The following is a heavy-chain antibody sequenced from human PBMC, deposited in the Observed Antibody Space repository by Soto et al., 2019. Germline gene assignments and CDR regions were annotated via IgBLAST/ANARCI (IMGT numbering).Heavy chain of an antibody. D-gene: IGHD3-3*01. V-gene: IGHV1-3*01. CDR3: ARVQIQELENIFDY. CDR1: GYTFTSYA. Sequence: ASVKVSCKASGYTFTSYAMHWVRQAPGQRLEWMGWINAGNGNTKYSQKFQGRVTITRDTSASTAYMELNSLKVEDTAVYFCARVQIQELENIFDYWGQGTLVTVSS. CDR2: INAGNGNT. J-gene: IGHJ4*02.